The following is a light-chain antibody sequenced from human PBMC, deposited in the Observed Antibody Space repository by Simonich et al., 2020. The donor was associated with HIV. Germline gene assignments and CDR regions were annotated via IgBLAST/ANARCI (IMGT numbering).Light chain of an antibody. V-gene: IGKV3-11*01. J-gene: IGKJ3*01. CDR2: DAS. Sequence: EIVLTQSPATLSLSPGERATLSCRASQSVSSYLAWYQQKPGQAPRLLIYDASNRATGIPARFSGSWSGTDFTLTISSLEPEDFAVYYCQHGEAFGPGTKVDIK. CDR3: QHGEA. CDR1: QSVSSY.